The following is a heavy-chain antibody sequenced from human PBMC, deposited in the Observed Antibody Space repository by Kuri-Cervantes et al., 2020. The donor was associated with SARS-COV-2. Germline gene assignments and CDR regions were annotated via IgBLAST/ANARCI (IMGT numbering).Heavy chain of an antibody. V-gene: IGHV4-34*01. CDR1: GGSFSGYY. CDR3: ASPPMEQLVEGXXEYFQH. CDR2: INHSGST. D-gene: IGHD6-13*01. Sequence: ESLKISCAVYGGSFSGYYWSWIRQPPGKGLEWIGEINHSGSTNYNPSLKSRVTISVDTSKNQFFLKLSSVTAADTAVYYCASPPMEQLVEGXXEYFQHWGQGTLVTVSS. J-gene: IGHJ1*01.